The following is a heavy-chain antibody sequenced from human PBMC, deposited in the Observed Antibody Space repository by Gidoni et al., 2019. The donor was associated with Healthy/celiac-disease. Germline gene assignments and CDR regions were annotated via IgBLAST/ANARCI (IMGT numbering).Heavy chain of an antibody. D-gene: IGHD3-22*01. CDR2: IKQDGSEK. Sequence: EVQLVESGGGLVQPGGSLRLPCAASGFTFSSYWMSWVRQAPGKGLEWVANIKQDGSEKYYVDSVKGRFTISRDNAKNSLYLQMNSLRAEDTAVYYCATNYYDSSGYYNYFDYWGQGTLVTVSS. J-gene: IGHJ4*02. V-gene: IGHV3-7*01. CDR1: GFTFSSYW. CDR3: ATNYYDSSGYYNYFDY.